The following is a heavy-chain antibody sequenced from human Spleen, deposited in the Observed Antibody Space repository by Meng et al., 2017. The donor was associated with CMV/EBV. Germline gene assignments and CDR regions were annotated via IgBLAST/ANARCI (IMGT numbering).Heavy chain of an antibody. CDR3: ARVCSFGVVTPYYYGMDV. J-gene: IGHJ6*02. V-gene: IGHV3-21*04. D-gene: IGHD3-3*01. Sequence: GESLKISCAASGFTFSIYTMNWVRQAPGKGLEWVSSVSSSSTYIYYADSVKGRFTISRDNAKNLVYLQMNSLRAEDTALYYCARVCSFGVVTPYYYGMDVWGQGTTVTVSS. CDR2: VSSSSTYI. CDR1: GFTFSIYT.